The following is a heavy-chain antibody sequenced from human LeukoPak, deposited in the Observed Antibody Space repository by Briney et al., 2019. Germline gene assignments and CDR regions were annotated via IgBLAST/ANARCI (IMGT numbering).Heavy chain of an antibody. CDR2: LSGSGGST. J-gene: IGHJ3*02. D-gene: IGHD3-22*01. V-gene: IGHV3-23*01. CDR3: AKDLYRAVFITTSYAFDI. Sequence: GGSLRLSCAASGFTFSSYAMSWVRRAPGKGLEWVSVLSGSGGSTYYADSVKGRFTISRDNSKNTLYLHMNSLRAEDTALYYCAKDLYRAVFITTSYAFDIWGQGTMVTVSS. CDR1: GFTFSSYA.